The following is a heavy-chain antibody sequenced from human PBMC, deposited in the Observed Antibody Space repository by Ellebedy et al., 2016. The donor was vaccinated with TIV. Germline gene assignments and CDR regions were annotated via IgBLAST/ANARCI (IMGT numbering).Heavy chain of an antibody. D-gene: IGHD1-26*01. V-gene: IGHV1-18*01. Sequence: ASVNVSCXTSGYTFTSYGVNWVRQAPGQGLEWMGWISGDNGNTNYAQKLQVRVTMTTDTSTNTAYMELRSLRSDDTAVYYCARGDQRGEWELLEFDYWGQGTLVTVSS. CDR2: ISGDNGNT. CDR1: GYTFTSYG. J-gene: IGHJ4*02. CDR3: ARGDQRGEWELLEFDY.